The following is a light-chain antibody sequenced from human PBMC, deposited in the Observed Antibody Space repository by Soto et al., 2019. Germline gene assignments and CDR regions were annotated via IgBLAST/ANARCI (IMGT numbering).Light chain of an antibody. CDR3: QQYGSSPLT. J-gene: IGKJ4*01. Sequence: EIVLTQSPGTLSLSPGERATLSCRASQSVSSNYLAWYQQKPGQAPKVLIYRASGRATGIPDRFSGSGSGTDFTLTISRLEPEDFAVYYCQQYGSSPLTLGGGTKVDIK. CDR2: RAS. CDR1: QSVSSNY. V-gene: IGKV3-20*01.